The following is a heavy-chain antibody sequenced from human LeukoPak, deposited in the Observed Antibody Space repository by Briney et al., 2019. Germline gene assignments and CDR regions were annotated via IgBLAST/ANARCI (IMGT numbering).Heavy chain of an antibody. V-gene: IGHV4-34*01. D-gene: IGHD3-22*01. Sequence: SETLSLTCAVHGGSFSGFYWTWMRQPPGKELEWIGEIKHGGFTSYHPSLKSRVTMSEDTSNNQFSLKLTSVTAADTAVYYCARGCIAKIVVVHSFSYGMDVWGQGTTVTVSS. J-gene: IGHJ6*02. CDR3: ARGCIAKIVVVHSFSYGMDV. CDR2: IKHGGFT. CDR1: GGSFSGFY.